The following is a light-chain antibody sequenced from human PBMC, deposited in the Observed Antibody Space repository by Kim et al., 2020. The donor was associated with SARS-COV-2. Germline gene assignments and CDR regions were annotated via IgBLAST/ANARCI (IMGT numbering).Light chain of an antibody. CDR1: NIGSES. J-gene: IGLJ2*01. CDR2: YDS. Sequence: APGKTARITCGGNNIGSESVHWYQQKPGQAPVLVIYYDSDRPSGIPERFSGSNSGNTATLTISRVEAGDEADYYCQVWDSSSDHVVFGGGTKVTVL. CDR3: QVWDSSSDHVV. V-gene: IGLV3-21*04.